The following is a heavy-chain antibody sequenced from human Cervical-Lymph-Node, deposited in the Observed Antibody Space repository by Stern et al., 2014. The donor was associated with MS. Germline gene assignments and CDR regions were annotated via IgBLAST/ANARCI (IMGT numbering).Heavy chain of an antibody. CDR3: ARDASDGGTFGAFDF. CDR1: GYTFTTYY. V-gene: IGHV1-46*01. Sequence: QVQLVESGAAVKKPGASVKVSCQASGYTFTTYYLHWVRQAPGQGLEWMGMINPSGGSPIYAQKFQGRVTMTSDTSTNTLDLELSGLRSEDTAVYFCARDASDGGTFGAFDFWGQGTMVTVSS. J-gene: IGHJ3*01. CDR2: INPSGGSP. D-gene: IGHD2-21*01.